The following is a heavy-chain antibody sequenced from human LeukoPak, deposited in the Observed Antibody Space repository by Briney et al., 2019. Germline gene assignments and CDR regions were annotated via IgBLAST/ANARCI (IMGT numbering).Heavy chain of an antibody. J-gene: IGHJ4*02. CDR2: IKQDGSEK. CDR1: GFTFSSYW. CDR3: ANYGDYQYFDY. Sequence: GGSLRLSCAASGFTFSSYWMSWVRQAPGKGLEWVANIKQDGSEKYYVDSVKGRFTISRDNAKNSLYLQMNSLKTDDTAVYYCANYGDYQYFDYWGQGTPVTVSS. D-gene: IGHD4-17*01. V-gene: IGHV3-7*02.